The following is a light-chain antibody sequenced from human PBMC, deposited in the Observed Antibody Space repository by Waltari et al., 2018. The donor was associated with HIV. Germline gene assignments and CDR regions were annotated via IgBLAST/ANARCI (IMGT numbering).Light chain of an antibody. CDR1: QGVSSNY. CDR2: GAS. Sequence: EIVLTQSPGTLSLSPGERATLSCTASQGVSSNYLAWYQQKPGQAPSLLISGASDRATGIPDRFSGSGSGTDFTLTISRLEPEDFAVYYCQQYDTTPTFGGGTKVEIK. J-gene: IGKJ4*01. V-gene: IGKV3-20*01. CDR3: QQYDTTPT.